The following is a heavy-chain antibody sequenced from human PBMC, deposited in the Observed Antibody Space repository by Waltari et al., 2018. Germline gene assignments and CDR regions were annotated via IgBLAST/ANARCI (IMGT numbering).Heavy chain of an antibody. V-gene: IGHV4-39*01. J-gene: IGHJ4*02. CDR1: SGSLRRRLYY. Sequence: QLQLQESGPGLVRPSETLSLTCTVPSGSLRRRLYYWAWIRQPPGKGLEWIGTIYYRGNTYYNPSLKSRITISVDTSKNQFSLQLSSVTAADTAVYYCARKRFGEPGTYFDYWGQGTLVSVSS. CDR2: IYYRGNT. CDR3: ARKRFGEPGTYFDY. D-gene: IGHD3-10*01.